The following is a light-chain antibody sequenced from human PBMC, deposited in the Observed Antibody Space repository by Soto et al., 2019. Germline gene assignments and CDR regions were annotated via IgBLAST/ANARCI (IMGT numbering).Light chain of an antibody. CDR3: QQYDSSPRT. Sequence: VLTQSPGTLSFSPGQGSTLCSGASHTISSSYLAWYQQKPGQAPRLLIYAISDRATGVPDRFRGSGSGTDFTLTITRLEPEDFAVYFCQQYDSSPRTFGQGTKVDIK. J-gene: IGKJ1*01. CDR2: AIS. CDR1: HTISSSY. V-gene: IGKV3-20*01.